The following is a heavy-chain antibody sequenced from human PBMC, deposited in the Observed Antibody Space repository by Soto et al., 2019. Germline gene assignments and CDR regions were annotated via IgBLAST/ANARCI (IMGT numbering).Heavy chain of an antibody. J-gene: IGHJ5*02. CDR1: GGSISSYY. D-gene: IGHD3-22*01. Sequence: PSETLSLTCTVSGGSISSYYWSWIRQPPGKGLEWIGYIYYSGSTNYNPSLKSRVTISEDTSKNQFSLKLSSVTAADTAVYYCARHLPYYYDSSGHSLGWFDPWGQGTLVTVSS. CDR2: IYYSGST. V-gene: IGHV4-59*08. CDR3: ARHLPYYYDSSGHSLGWFDP.